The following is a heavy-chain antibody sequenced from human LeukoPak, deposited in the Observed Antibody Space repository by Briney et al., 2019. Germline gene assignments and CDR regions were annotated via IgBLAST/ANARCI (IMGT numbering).Heavy chain of an antibody. Sequence: ASVKVSCKASGYTFTIYYMHWVRQAPGQGLGWMGIINPSGGSTTSAQKFQGRVTMTRDTSTNTVYMELSSLRSEDTAVYYCARDSSSNSVDYWGQGTLVTVSS. D-gene: IGHD6-13*01. CDR2: INPSGGST. J-gene: IGHJ4*02. V-gene: IGHV1-46*01. CDR3: ARDSSSNSVDY. CDR1: GYTFTIYY.